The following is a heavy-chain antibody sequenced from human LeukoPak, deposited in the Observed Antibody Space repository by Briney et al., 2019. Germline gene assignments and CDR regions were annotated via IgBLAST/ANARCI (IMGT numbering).Heavy chain of an antibody. CDR1: GFTFSSYA. J-gene: IGHJ4*02. Sequence: GESLGLSCAASGFTFSSYATNWVRQAPGKGLEWVSTIGVSSGNTYYADSVKGRFTISRDNSKNTLYLQMNSLRAEDTALYYCAKQHVGATFDYWGQGTLVTVSS. CDR3: AKQHVGATFDY. V-gene: IGHV3-23*01. D-gene: IGHD1-26*01. CDR2: IGVSSGNT.